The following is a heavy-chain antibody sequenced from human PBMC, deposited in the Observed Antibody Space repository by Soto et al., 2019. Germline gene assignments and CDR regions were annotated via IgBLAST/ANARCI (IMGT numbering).Heavy chain of an antibody. J-gene: IGHJ4*02. CDR2: ISGSGGST. CDR3: AKSQLKFEELPNFDY. V-gene: IGHV3-23*01. Sequence: VQLLESGGGLVQPGGSLRLSCAASGFTFSSYAMSWVRQAPGKGLEWVSAISGSGGSTYYADSVKGRFTITRDNSKNTLYLQMNSLRAEDTAVYYCAKSQLKFEELPNFDYWGQGTLVTVSS. D-gene: IGHD1-26*01. CDR1: GFTFSSYA.